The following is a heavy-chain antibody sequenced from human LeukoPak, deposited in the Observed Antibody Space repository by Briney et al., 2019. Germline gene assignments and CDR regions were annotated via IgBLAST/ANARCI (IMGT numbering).Heavy chain of an antibody. CDR2: IYYSGST. CDR3: ARFVVVPANWFDP. J-gene: IGHJ5*02. Sequence: PSETLSLTCTVSGGSISSYYWSWIRQPAGKGLEWIGYIYYSGSTYYNPSLKSRVTISVDTSKNQFSLKLSSVTAADTAVYYCARFVVVPANWFDPWGQGTLVTVSS. V-gene: IGHV4-59*06. CDR1: GGSISSYY. D-gene: IGHD2-2*01.